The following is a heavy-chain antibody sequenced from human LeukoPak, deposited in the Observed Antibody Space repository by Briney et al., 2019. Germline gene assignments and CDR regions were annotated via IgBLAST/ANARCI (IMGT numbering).Heavy chain of an antibody. CDR1: GGPISSYY. J-gene: IGHJ4*02. V-gene: IGHV4-59*01. Sequence: PSETLSLTCTVSGGPISSYYWSWIRQPPGKGLEWIGYIYYSGSTNYNPSLKSRVTISVDTSKNQFSLKLSSVTAADTAVYYCARWSGGDFDYWGQGTLVTVSS. CDR3: ARWSGGDFDY. D-gene: IGHD1-26*01. CDR2: IYYSGST.